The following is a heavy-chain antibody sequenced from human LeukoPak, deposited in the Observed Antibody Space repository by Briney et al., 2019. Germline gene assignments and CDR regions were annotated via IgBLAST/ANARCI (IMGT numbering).Heavy chain of an antibody. Sequence: SETLPLTCTVSGGSISSYYWSWIRQPPGKGLEWVGTIYHSGSTYYNPSLNSRVTISVDTSKNQFSLRLSSVTAADTAVYYCARRPYYSYYMDVWGKGTTVTVSS. J-gene: IGHJ6*03. CDR3: ARRPYYSYYMDV. V-gene: IGHV4-59*08. CDR2: IYHSGST. CDR1: GGSISSYY.